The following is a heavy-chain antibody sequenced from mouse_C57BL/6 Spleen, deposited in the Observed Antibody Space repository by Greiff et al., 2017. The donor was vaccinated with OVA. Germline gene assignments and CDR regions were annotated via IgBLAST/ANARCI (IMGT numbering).Heavy chain of an antibody. CDR2: ISYDGSN. CDR1: GYSITSGYY. V-gene: IGHV3-6*01. J-gene: IGHJ3*01. CDR3: ARVDGYLAWFAY. D-gene: IGHD2-3*01. Sequence: EVQVVESGPGLVKPSQSLSLTCSVTGYSITSGYYWNWIRQFPGNKLEWMGYISYDGSNNYNPSLKNRISITRDTSKNQFFLKLNSVTTEDTATYYCARVDGYLAWFAYWGQGTLVTVSA.